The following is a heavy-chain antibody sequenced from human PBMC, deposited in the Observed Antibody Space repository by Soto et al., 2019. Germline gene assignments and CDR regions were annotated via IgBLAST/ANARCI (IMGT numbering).Heavy chain of an antibody. Sequence: ESGGGLVQPGRSLRLSCAASGFTFDDYAMHWVRQAPGKGLEWVSGIRWNSGSIGYADSVKGRFTISRDNAKNSLYLQMNSLRAEDTALYYCAKGGEDIVVVVAAFAFDIWGQGTMVTVSS. V-gene: IGHV3-9*01. D-gene: IGHD2-15*01. CDR1: GFTFDDYA. CDR2: IRWNSGSI. J-gene: IGHJ3*02. CDR3: AKGGEDIVVVVAAFAFDI.